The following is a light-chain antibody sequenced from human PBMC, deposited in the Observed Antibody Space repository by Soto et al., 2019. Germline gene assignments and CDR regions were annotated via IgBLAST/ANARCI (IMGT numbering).Light chain of an antibody. CDR2: LEGSGSY. J-gene: IGLJ2*01. V-gene: IGLV4-60*03. CDR1: SGRSSYI. CDR3: ETWDSNTVV. Sequence: QAVVTQSSSASASLGSSVKLTCTLSSGRSSYIIAWHQQQPGKAPRYLMKLEGSGSYNKGSGVPDRFSGSSSGADRYLTISNLQSEDEADYYCETWDSNTVVFGGGTKVTVL.